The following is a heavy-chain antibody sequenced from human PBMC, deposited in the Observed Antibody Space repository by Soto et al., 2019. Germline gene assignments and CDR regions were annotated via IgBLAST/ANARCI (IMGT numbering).Heavy chain of an antibody. CDR1: GFTFSSYA. V-gene: IGHV3-23*01. CDR3: ARSPSRYLEY. Sequence: PGGSLRLSCAASGFTFSSYAMSWVRQAPGKGLEWPSIISAGGDPTYYAGSVKARFTISRDDSKNTLYLQMNSLRADDTAIYYCARSPSRYLEYWGQGTLVTVSS. J-gene: IGHJ4*02. CDR2: ISAGGDPT.